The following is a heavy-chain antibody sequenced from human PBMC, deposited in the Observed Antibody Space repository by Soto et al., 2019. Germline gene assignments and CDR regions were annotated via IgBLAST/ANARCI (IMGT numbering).Heavy chain of an antibody. CDR2: INHSGST. CDR1: GGSFSGYY. J-gene: IGHJ4*02. Sequence: SETLSLTCAVYGGSFSGYYWSWIRQPPGKGLEWIGEINHSGSTNYNPSLKSRVTISVDTSKNQFSLKLSSVTAADTAVYYCARGHSSSWYGRSHFDNWGQGTLVTVSS. V-gene: IGHV4-34*01. D-gene: IGHD6-13*01. CDR3: ARGHSSSWYGRSHFDN.